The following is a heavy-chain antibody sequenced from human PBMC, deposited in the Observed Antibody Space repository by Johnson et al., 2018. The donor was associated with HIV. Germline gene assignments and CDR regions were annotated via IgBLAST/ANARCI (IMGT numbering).Heavy chain of an antibody. V-gene: IGHV3-30*04. CDR2: ISYDGSNK. CDR3: ARGFLTGTPSDAFDI. D-gene: IGHD1-1*01. Sequence: QVQLVESGGGVVQPGRSLRLSCAASGLTFSSYAMHWVRQAPGKGLEWVAVISYDGSNKYYADSVKGRFTISRDNSKNTLYLQMNSLRAEDTAVYYCARGFLTGTPSDAFDIWGQGTMVTVSS. J-gene: IGHJ3*02. CDR1: GLTFSSYA.